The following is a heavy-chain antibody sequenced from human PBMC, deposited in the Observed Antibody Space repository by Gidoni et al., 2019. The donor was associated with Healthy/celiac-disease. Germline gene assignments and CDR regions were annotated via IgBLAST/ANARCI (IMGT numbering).Heavy chain of an antibody. CDR2: ISGSGSST. V-gene: IGHV3-23*01. CDR1: GFTFSSYA. J-gene: IGHJ4*02. CDR3: AKDRQIFDY. Sequence: EVQLLESGGGLVQPGGSLRLSCAASGFTFSSYAMSWVRQAPGKGLEWVSAISGSGSSTYYAASVKGRFTITRDNAKNTLYLQMNSLRAEDTAVYYCAKDRQIFDYWGQGTLVTVSS.